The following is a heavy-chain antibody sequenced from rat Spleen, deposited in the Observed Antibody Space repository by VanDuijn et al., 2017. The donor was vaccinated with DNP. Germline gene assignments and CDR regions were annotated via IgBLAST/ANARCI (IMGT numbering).Heavy chain of an antibody. Sequence: EVKLVESGGGLVQPGRSLKLSCAASGFIFFDYWMGWVRQAPGKGLEWIGEINKDSSRINYIPTLKEKITISRDNAQNTLYLQMNKLGSEDTAIYYCAKGPNYGGWSDYFDYWGQGVMVTVSS. CDR1: GFIFFDYW. V-gene: IGHV4-2*01. CDR2: INKDSSRI. D-gene: IGHD1-11*01. CDR3: AKGPNYGGWSDYFDY. J-gene: IGHJ2*01.